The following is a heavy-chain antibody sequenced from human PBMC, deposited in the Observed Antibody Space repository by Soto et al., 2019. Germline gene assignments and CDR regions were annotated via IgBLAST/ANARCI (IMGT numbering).Heavy chain of an antibody. D-gene: IGHD3-10*01. CDR1: GFTFSSYG. J-gene: IGHJ5*02. Sequence: QPGGSLRLSCAASGFTFSSYGMHWVRQAPGKGLEWVAVISYDGSNKYYADSVKGRFTISRDNSKNTLYLQMNSLRAEDTAVYYCAKDRTMVRGVIIGNWFDPWGQGTLVTVSS. CDR2: ISYDGSNK. CDR3: AKDRTMVRGVIIGNWFDP. V-gene: IGHV3-30*18.